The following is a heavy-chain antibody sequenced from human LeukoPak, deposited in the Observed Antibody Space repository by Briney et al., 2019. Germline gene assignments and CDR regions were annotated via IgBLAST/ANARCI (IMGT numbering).Heavy chain of an antibody. CDR3: ARDGWGYLLDY. J-gene: IGHJ4*02. CDR2: IKPDGSKE. Sequence: GGSLRLSCAASGFTFSSYAMTWVRQAPGKGLKWVAHIKPDGSKEDYVDSVKGRFTISRDNAKNSLYLQMNSLRVEDTAIYYCARDGWGYLLDYWGQGILVTVSS. D-gene: IGHD3-22*01. V-gene: IGHV3-7*01. CDR1: GFTFSSYA.